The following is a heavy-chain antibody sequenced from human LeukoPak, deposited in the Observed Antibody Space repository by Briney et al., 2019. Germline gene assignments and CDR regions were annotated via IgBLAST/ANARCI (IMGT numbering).Heavy chain of an antibody. CDR3: AKDIKYGSGSYLDY. CDR1: RFPFSSYW. D-gene: IGHD3-10*01. V-gene: IGHV3-74*01. J-gene: IGHJ4*02. Sequence: GGSLRLSCAASRFPFSSYWMHWVRQAPGKGLVWVSRINGDGSITTYADSVKGRFTISRDNAKNSLYLQMNSLRAEDTALYYCAKDIKYGSGSYLDYWGQGTLVTVSS. CDR2: INGDGSIT.